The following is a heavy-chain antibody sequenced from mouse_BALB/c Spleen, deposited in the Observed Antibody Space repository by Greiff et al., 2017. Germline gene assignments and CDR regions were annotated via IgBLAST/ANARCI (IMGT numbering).Heavy chain of an antibody. Sequence: EVQGVESGGGLVQPGGSLKLSCAASGFTSSSYGMSWVRQTPDKRLELVATINSNGGSTYYPDSVKGRFTISRDNAKNTLYLQMSSLKSEDTAMYYCARANSGFDYWGQGTTLTVSS. CDR1: GFTSSSYG. CDR2: INSNGGST. CDR3: ARANSGFDY. D-gene: IGHD3-1*01. V-gene: IGHV5-6-3*01. J-gene: IGHJ2*01.